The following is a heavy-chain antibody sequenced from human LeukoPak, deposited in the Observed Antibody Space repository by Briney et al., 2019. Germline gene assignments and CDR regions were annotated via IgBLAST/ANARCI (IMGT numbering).Heavy chain of an antibody. CDR1: GLTFSSYA. D-gene: IGHD5-18*01. J-gene: IGHJ4*02. Sequence: GGSLRLSCAASGLTFSSYAMNWVRQAPGKGLEWASGISGSGGSTYYADSAKGRFTISRDNSKNTLYLQMNSLRADDTAVYYCAKDFYPSGYTYGFLDYWGPGTLVTVSS. CDR2: ISGSGGST. V-gene: IGHV3-23*01. CDR3: AKDFYPSGYTYGFLDY.